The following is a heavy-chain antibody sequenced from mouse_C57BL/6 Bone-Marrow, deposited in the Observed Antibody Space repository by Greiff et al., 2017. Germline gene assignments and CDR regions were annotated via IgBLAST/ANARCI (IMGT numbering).Heavy chain of an antibody. CDR3: ARGLLDYAMDY. CDR1: GYTFTSYW. CDR2: IDPNSGGT. J-gene: IGHJ4*01. D-gene: IGHD1-1*02. V-gene: IGHV1-72*01. Sequence: VQLQQSGAELVKPGASVKLSCKASGYTFTSYWMHWVKQRPGRGLEWIGRIDPNSGGTTYNEKFKSKATLTVDKPSSTAYMQISSLTSEDSAVYYCARGLLDYAMDYWGQGTSVTVSS.